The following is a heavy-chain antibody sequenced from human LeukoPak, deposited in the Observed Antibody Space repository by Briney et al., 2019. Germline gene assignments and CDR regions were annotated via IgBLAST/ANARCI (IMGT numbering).Heavy chain of an antibody. V-gene: IGHV1-18*01. Sequence: ASVKVSCKASGYTFISYGITWVRQAPGQGLEWLGWISAYNGNIDYAQKLQGRVTLTTDTSTSAAYMEVRSLRSDDTAVYYCASMSGYYPSYYFDYWGQGTLVTVSS. CDR2: ISAYNGNI. J-gene: IGHJ4*02. D-gene: IGHD3-3*01. CDR3: ASMSGYYPSYYFDY. CDR1: GYTFISYG.